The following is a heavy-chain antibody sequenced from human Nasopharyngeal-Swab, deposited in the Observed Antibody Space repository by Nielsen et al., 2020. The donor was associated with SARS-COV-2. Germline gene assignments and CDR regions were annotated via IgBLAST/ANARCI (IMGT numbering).Heavy chain of an antibody. Sequence: SETLSLNCAVYGGSFRGYYWSWIRQHPGKGLEWIGELNHSGSTNYNPSLKSRVTISVDTSKNQFSLKLSSVTAADTAVYYCARGGRITIFGVVIKGLYFDYWGQGTLVTVSS. J-gene: IGHJ4*02. D-gene: IGHD3-3*01. CDR3: ARGGRITIFGVVIKGLYFDY. CDR2: LNHSGST. CDR1: GGSFRGYY. V-gene: IGHV4-34*01.